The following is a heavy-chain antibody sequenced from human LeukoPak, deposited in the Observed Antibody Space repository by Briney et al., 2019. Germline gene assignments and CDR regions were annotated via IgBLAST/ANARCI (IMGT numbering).Heavy chain of an antibody. D-gene: IGHD4-17*01. CDR2: INPSGGST. Sequence: GASVKVSCKASGYTFTSYYMHWVRQAPGQGLEWMGIINPSGGSTSYAQKFQGRVTMTRDTSTSTVYMELSSLRSEDTAVYYCARSRYGDYSRRGWYFDLWGRGTLVTVSS. CDR3: ARSRYGDYSRRGWYFDL. CDR1: GYTFTSYY. J-gene: IGHJ2*01. V-gene: IGHV1-46*01.